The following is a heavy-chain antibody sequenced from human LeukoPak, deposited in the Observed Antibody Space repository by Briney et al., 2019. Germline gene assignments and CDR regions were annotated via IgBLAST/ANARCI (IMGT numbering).Heavy chain of an antibody. CDR1: GYTFTSYG. CDR3: ASGSYDFWSGYLDYYYYGMDV. Sequence: SVKVSCKASGYTFTSYGISWVRQAPGQGLEWMGRIIPILGIANYAQKFQGRVTITADKSTSTAYMELSSLRSEDTAVYYCASGSYDFWSGYLDYYYYGMDVWGQGTTVTVSS. V-gene: IGHV1-69*04. J-gene: IGHJ6*02. CDR2: IIPILGIA. D-gene: IGHD3-3*01.